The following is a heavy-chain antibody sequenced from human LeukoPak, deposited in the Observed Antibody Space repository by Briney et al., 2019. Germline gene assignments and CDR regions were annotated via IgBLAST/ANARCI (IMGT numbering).Heavy chain of an antibody. Sequence: GGSLRLSCAASGFTFSSYWMSWVRQAPGKGLEWVANIKQDGSEKYYVDSVKGRFTISRDNAKNSLYLQMTSLRAEDTAVYYCARARGSYSFDYWDQGTLVTVSA. D-gene: IGHD1-26*01. V-gene: IGHV3-7*03. CDR2: IKQDGSEK. CDR3: ARARGSYSFDY. CDR1: GFTFSSYW. J-gene: IGHJ4*02.